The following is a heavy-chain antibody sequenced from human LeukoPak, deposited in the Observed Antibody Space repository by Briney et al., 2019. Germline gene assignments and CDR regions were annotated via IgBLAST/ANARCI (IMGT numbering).Heavy chain of an antibody. J-gene: IGHJ4*02. Sequence: PGGSLRVSCAASGFSFSDFWMHWVGQTAWRGLVGVPQSRGDRYDTNYADSVEGRFTISRDNARHTLYLQMNSIRADDTAVYYCASDRVLGSGSLDNWGQGTLVTVSS. CDR1: GFSFSDFW. V-gene: IGHV3-74*01. CDR3: ASDRVLGSGSLDN. D-gene: IGHD3-10*01. CDR2: SRGDRYDT.